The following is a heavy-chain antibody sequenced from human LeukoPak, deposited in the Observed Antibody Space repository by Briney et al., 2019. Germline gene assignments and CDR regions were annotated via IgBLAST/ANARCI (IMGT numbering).Heavy chain of an antibody. J-gene: IGHJ4*02. Sequence: PGGSLRLSCAASGFTFNSYWMHWVRQAPGMGLVWVSRISGDGSTTSYADSVKGLFTISRDNAKNTLYLQMNSLRAEDTAVYYCTTFYSRLTDYWGQGTLVTVSS. CDR1: GFTFNSYW. CDR3: TTFYSRLTDY. V-gene: IGHV3-74*01. CDR2: ISGDGSTT. D-gene: IGHD2/OR15-2a*01.